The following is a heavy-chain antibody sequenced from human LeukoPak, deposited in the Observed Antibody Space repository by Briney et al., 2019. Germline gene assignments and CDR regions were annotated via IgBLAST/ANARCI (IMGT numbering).Heavy chain of an antibody. V-gene: IGHV1-69*13. CDR2: IIPIFGTA. Sequence: ASVKVSRKASGGTFSSYAISWVRQAPGQGLEWMGGIIPIFGTANYAQKFQGRVTITADESTSTAYMELSSLRSEDTAVYYCAGSYSYGYEYWFDPWGQGTLVTVSS. CDR1: GGTFSSYA. D-gene: IGHD5-18*01. J-gene: IGHJ5*02. CDR3: AGSYSYGYEYWFDP.